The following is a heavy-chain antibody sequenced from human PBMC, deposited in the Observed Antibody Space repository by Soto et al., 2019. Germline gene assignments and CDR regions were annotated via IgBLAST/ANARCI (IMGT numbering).Heavy chain of an antibody. V-gene: IGHV1-8*01. Sequence: ASVKVSCKASGYTFTSYDINWVRQATGQGLEWMGWMNPNSGNTGYAQKFQGRVTMTRNTSISTAYMGLSSLRSEDTAVYYCAGIGVITFGGVIVIEYYFDYWGQGTLVTVSS. J-gene: IGHJ4*02. CDR3: AGIGVITFGGVIVIEYYFDY. D-gene: IGHD3-16*02. CDR2: MNPNSGNT. CDR1: GYTFTSYD.